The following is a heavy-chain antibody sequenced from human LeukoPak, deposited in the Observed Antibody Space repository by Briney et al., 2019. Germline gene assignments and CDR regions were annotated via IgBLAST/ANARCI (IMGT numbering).Heavy chain of an antibody. D-gene: IGHD6-13*01. CDR3: ARARSIAAHFFDY. CDR1: GGSISSSSYY. CDR2: IYYSGST. V-gene: IGHV4-39*01. Sequence: SETLSLTCTVSGGSISSSSYYWGWIRQPPGKGLEWIGSIYYSGSTYYNPSLKSRVTISVDTSKNQFSLKLSSVTTADTAVYYCARARSIAAHFFDYWGRGTLVTVSS. J-gene: IGHJ4*02.